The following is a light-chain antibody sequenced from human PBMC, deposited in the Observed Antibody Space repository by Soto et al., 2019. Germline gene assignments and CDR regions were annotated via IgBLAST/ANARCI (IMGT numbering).Light chain of an antibody. CDR1: QSVSSSY. Sequence: EIVLTQSPGTLSLSPGERATLSCRASQSVSSSYLAWYQQKPGQAPRLLIYGASSSATGIPDRFSGRGSGTDFTLTISRLEPEDFAVYYCQQYGSSPRYTFGQGTKLEIK. J-gene: IGKJ2*01. V-gene: IGKV3-20*01. CDR3: QQYGSSPRYT. CDR2: GAS.